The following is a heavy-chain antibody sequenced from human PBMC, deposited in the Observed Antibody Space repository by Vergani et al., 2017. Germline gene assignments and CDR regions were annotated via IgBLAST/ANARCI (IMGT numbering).Heavy chain of an antibody. Sequence: VQLLESGAEVKKPGSSVKVSCKASGGTFSSYAISWVRQAPGQGLEWMGGIIPIFGTANYAQKFQGRVTITADESTSTAYMELSSLRSEDTAVYYCASRGIGYGSGTYYYYGMDVWDQGTTVTVSS. CDR3: ASRGIGYGSGTYYYYGMDV. CDR2: IIPIFGTA. D-gene: IGHD3-10*01. CDR1: GGTFSSYA. J-gene: IGHJ6*02. V-gene: IGHV1-69*01.